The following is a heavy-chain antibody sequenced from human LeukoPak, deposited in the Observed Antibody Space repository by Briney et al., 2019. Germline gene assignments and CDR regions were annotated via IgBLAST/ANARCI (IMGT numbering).Heavy chain of an antibody. CDR2: IRSSIYGGTP. D-gene: IGHD1-1*01. CDR3: SREWGNGNDLRPDS. V-gene: IGHV3-49*03. CDR1: GFTFREFA. J-gene: IGHJ4*02. Sequence: GGSLRLSCTSSGFTFREFAVSWFRQAPGKGLEWVGFIRSSIYGGTPKAAASVKGRFIFSRDDSKGVAYLRMNSLKTDDTAVYYCSREWGNGNDLRPDSWGQGTLVTVSS.